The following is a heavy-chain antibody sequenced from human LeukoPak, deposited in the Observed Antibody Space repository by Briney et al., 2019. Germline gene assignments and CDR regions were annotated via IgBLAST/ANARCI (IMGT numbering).Heavy chain of an antibody. CDR2: ISWNSGSI. D-gene: IGHD3-22*01. Sequence: GRSLRLSCAASGFTFDDYAMHWVRQAPGKGLEWVSGISWNSGSIGYADSVKGRFTISRDNAKNSLYLQMNSLRAEVTALYYCAKSPYDSSGYYVNYMDVWGKGTTVTVSS. V-gene: IGHV3-9*01. CDR3: AKSPYDSSGYYVNYMDV. J-gene: IGHJ6*03. CDR1: GFTFDDYA.